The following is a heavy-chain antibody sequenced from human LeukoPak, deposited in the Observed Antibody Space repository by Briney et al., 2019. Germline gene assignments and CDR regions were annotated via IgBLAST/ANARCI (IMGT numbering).Heavy chain of an antibody. Sequence: SVKVSCKASGGTFSSYAISWVRQAPGQGLEWMGGIIPIFATANFARKFQGRVTITADESTSTAYVELSSLRSEDTAVYYCARVDWTPEYYFDYWGQGTLVTVSS. D-gene: IGHD3/OR15-3a*01. CDR1: GGTFSSYA. J-gene: IGHJ4*02. CDR2: IIPIFATA. CDR3: ARVDWTPEYYFDY. V-gene: IGHV1-69*13.